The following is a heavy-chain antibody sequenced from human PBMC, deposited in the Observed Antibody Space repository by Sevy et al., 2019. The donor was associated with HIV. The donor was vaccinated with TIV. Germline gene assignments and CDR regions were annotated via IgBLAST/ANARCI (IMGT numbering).Heavy chain of an antibody. Sequence: GGSLRLSCAASGFTFSNAWMSWVRQAPGKGLEWVGRIKSKTDGGTTDYAAPVKGRFTISRDDSKNTLYLQMNSLKTEDTAVYYCTTDRRGYYDSSGYLFYFDYWGQVTLVTVSS. CDR1: GFTFSNAW. D-gene: IGHD3-22*01. CDR2: IKSKTDGGTT. V-gene: IGHV3-15*01. J-gene: IGHJ4*02. CDR3: TTDRRGYYDSSGYLFYFDY.